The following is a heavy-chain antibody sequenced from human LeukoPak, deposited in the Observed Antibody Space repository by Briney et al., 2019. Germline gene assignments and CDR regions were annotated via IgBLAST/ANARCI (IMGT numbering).Heavy chain of an antibody. D-gene: IGHD2-2*01. J-gene: IGHJ4*02. Sequence: SETLSLTCTVSGVSISSYYWSWIRQPPGKGLEWIGYISHSGSTNYNPPLKSRVTISVDTPKSQFSLKLSSVTAADTALYYCARIDTSWFTFDDWGQGTLVTVSS. V-gene: IGHV4-59*01. CDR1: GVSISSYY. CDR3: ARIDTSWFTFDD. CDR2: ISHSGST.